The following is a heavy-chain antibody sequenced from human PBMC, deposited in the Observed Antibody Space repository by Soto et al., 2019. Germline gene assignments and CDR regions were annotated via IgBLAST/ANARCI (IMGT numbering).Heavy chain of an antibody. J-gene: IGHJ4*02. Sequence: QMQLVESGGGVVQPGRSLRLSCAASGFTFSTSTMRWVRQAPGKGLEWVALISYDGNNKYYADSVKGRFTISRDNSKNTLYLQMYSLSAEETAVYYCARDDNGAGIAIRPELIDYWGQGTLVTVSS. V-gene: IGHV3-30-3*01. D-gene: IGHD6-6*01. CDR1: GFTFSTST. CDR3: ARDDNGAGIAIRPELIDY. CDR2: ISYDGNNK.